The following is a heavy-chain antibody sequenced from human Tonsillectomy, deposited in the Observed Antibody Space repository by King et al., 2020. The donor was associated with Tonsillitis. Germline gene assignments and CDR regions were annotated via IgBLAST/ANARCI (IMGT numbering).Heavy chain of an antibody. J-gene: IGHJ6*02. CDR3: AKDQTDSSIWYDYYYQHSIDG. V-gene: IGHV3-30*02. D-gene: IGHD6-13*01. CDR1: GFTFSSYG. Sequence: VQLVESGGGVVQPGGSLRLSCAASGFTFSSYGMHWVRQAPGKGLEWVAFIRYDGSKKYYAESVKGTFTISRDNSKNTLYLQMNSLRTEDTAVYYSAKDQTDSSIWYDYYYQHSIDGWSQGTTVTVSS. CDR2: IRYDGSKK.